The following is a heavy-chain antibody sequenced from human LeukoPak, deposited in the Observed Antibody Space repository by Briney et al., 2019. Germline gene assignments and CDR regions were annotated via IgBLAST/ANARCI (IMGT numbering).Heavy chain of an antibody. J-gene: IGHJ4*02. D-gene: IGHD2-8*01. Sequence: GGSLRLSCAASGFTFSRHWMYWVRQAPGKGLEWVANIKQDGSAKPYVDSVKGRFTISRDNAKNSLFLQMNSLRAEDTAVYYCARDNGWAADFWGQGSLVTVSS. CDR2: IKQDGSAK. V-gene: IGHV3-7*03. CDR3: ARDNGWAADF. CDR1: GFTFSRHW.